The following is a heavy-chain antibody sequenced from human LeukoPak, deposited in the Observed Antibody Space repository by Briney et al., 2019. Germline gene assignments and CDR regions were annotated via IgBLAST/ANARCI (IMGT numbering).Heavy chain of an antibody. D-gene: IGHD3-22*01. CDR3: ARGITMIVQKINAMDV. V-gene: IGHV3-48*02. CDR2: ISSGSSTI. J-gene: IGHJ6*02. CDR1: GFTFSSYS. Sequence: GGSLGLSCAGSGFTFSSYSMNWVRQAPGKGLEWVSYISSGSSTIYYADSVKGRFTISRDNAKNSLYLQMNSLRDEDTAVYYCARGITMIVQKINAMDVWGQGATVTVSS.